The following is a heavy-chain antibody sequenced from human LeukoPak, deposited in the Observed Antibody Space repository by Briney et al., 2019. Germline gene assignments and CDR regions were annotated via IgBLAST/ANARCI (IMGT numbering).Heavy chain of an antibody. CDR2: IYYSGST. J-gene: IGHJ4*02. D-gene: IGHD4-17*01. CDR1: GGSISSHY. CDR3: ARNYYGDYVPHYFDY. Sequence: SETLSLTCTVSGGSISSHYWSWIRQPPGKGLEWVGYIYYSGSTNYNPSLKSRVTISVDTSKNQFSLKLSSVTAADTAVYYCARNYYGDYVPHYFDYWGQGTLVTVSS. V-gene: IGHV4-59*11.